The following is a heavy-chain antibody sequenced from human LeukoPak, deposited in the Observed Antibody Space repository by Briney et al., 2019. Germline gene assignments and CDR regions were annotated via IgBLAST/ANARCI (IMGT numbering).Heavy chain of an antibody. J-gene: IGHJ5*02. CDR3: ARHVLPNCSSTSCYRRRGGWFDP. CDR1: GGSISSSSHY. CDR2: IYFSGST. V-gene: IGHV4-39*01. D-gene: IGHD2-2*02. Sequence: SSETLSLTCTVSGGSISSSSHYWGWIRQPPGKGLEWIGSIYFSGSTDYNPSLKSRVSISIDTSKNQFSLKLISVTAADTAVYYCARHVLPNCSSTSCYRRRGGWFDPWGQGTLVTVSS.